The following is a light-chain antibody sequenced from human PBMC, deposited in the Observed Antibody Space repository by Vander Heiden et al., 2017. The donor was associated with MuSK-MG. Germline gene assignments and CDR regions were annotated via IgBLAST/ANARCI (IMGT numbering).Light chain of an antibody. Sequence: QSVLTQPPSVSGAPGQRVTISCIGSSSNPGAGYNVHWYKQVPGTAPQLLIFANSHRPSGVPDRFSGSKSGTSASLAITGLQAEDEADYYCQSYDYRLDGSGVFGGGTRLTVL. J-gene: IGLJ3*02. CDR3: QSYDYRLDGSGV. V-gene: IGLV1-40*01. CDR2: ANS. CDR1: SSNPGAGYN.